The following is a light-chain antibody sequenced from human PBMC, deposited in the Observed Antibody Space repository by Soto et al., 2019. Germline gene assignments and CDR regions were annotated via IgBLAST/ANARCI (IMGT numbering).Light chain of an antibody. CDR1: QSVTSNY. CDR3: PQYGSSPAT. CDR2: GAS. V-gene: IGKV3-20*01. J-gene: IGKJ2*01. Sequence: EIVLTQSPGTLSLSPGERATLSCRASQSVTSNYLAWYQQIPGQAPGLLIYGASSRATGIPDRFSGSGSGTDFTLNISTLEPEDFAVYYCPQYGSSPATFGQGTKLEIK.